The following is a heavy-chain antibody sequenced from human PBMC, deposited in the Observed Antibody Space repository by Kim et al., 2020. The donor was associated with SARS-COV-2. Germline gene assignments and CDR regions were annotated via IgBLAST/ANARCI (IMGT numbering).Heavy chain of an antibody. J-gene: IGHJ4*02. D-gene: IGHD1-26*01. Sequence: SETLSLTCPVSGGSITTNYWSWIRQPPGNGLEWIGCIYYSGSTYYAPSLKSRVTISVDTSKNQFSLKLTSVTAADTAVYYCARINSGSYSTRFDDWGEGILVTVSS. CDR3: ARINSGSYSTRFDD. V-gene: IGHV4-59*01. CDR1: GGSITTNY. CDR2: IYYSGST.